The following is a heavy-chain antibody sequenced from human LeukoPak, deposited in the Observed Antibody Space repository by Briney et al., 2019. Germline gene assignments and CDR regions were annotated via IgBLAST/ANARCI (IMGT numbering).Heavy chain of an antibody. CDR2: IQQDGSEK. J-gene: IGHJ4*02. CDR1: GFTFSSYW. CDR3: ARNPPRYFN. D-gene: IGHD1-26*01. Sequence: PGGSLRLSCADSGFTFSSYWMSWVRQAPGKGLEWVANIQQDGSEKYYVDSVKGRFTISRDNAKNSLYLQMNSLRAEDTAVYYCARNPPRYFNWGQGTLVTVSS. V-gene: IGHV3-7*05.